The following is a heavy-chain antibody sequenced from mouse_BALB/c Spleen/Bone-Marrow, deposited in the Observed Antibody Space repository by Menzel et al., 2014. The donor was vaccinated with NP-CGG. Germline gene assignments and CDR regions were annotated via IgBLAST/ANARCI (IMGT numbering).Heavy chain of an antibody. V-gene: IGHV1-4*02. CDR1: GYTFTSYT. CDR3: ARPRYFDY. J-gene: IGHJ2*01. CDR2: INPSNGYT. Sequence: QVQLKESAAELARPGASVKMSCKASGYTFTSYTMHWVKQRPGQGLEWIGYINPSNGYTEYNQKFKDKTTLTVDKSSSTTYMQLSSLTSEGSAVYYCARPRYFDYWGQGTTLTVSS.